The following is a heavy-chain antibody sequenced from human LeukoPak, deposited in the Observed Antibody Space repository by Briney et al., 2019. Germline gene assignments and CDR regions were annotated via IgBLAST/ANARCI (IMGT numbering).Heavy chain of an antibody. V-gene: IGHV3-64*01. D-gene: IGHD3-10*01. CDR3: ASHDYYGSGNYDY. J-gene: IGHJ4*02. CDR1: GFTFSSYA. Sequence: GGSLRLSCAASGFTFSSYAMYWVRQAPGKGLEYVSAISSNGGSTYYANSVKGRFTISRDYSKNTLYLQMGSLRTEDMAVYYCASHDYYGSGNYDYWGQGTLVTVSS. CDR2: ISSNGGST.